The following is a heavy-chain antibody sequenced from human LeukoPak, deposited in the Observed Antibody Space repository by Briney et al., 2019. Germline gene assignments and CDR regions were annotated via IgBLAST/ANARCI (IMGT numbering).Heavy chain of an antibody. CDR1: GGSISSSSYY. V-gene: IGHV4-39*07. CDR2: IYYSGST. CDR3: ARVAQSYSYDKIYYYYYMDV. J-gene: IGHJ6*03. D-gene: IGHD5-18*01. Sequence: SETLSLTCTVSGGSISSSSYYWGWIRQPPGKGLEWIGSIYYSGSTYYNPSLKSRVTISVDTSKNQFSLKLSSVTAADTAVYYCARVAQSYSYDKIYYYYYMDVWGKGTTVTVSS.